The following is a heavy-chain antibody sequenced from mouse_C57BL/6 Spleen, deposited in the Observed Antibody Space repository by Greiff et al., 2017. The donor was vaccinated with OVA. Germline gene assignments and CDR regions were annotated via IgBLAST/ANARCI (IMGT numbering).Heavy chain of an antibody. CDR2: IDPSDSET. V-gene: IGHV1-52*01. CDR1: GYTFTSYW. Sequence: VQLQQPGAELVRPGSSVKLSCKASGYTFTSYWMHWVKQRPIQGLEWIGNIDPSDSETHYNQKFKDKATLTVDKSSSTAYMQLSSLTSEDSAVYYCAREEVTGHYFDYWGQGTTLTVSS. CDR3: AREEVTGHYFDY. D-gene: IGHD4-1*01. J-gene: IGHJ2*01.